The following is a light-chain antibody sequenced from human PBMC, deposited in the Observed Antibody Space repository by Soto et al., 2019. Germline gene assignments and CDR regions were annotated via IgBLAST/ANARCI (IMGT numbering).Light chain of an antibody. Sequence: EIVLTQSPGTLSLSPGERATLSCRASQSVSSSYLAWYQQKPGQAPRLLSYGSSSRATGIPCSFSGSGSGTDFTLTISRLEPEDFALYYCQQYGSPYTFGQGTKLEIK. V-gene: IGKV3-20*01. J-gene: IGKJ2*01. CDR2: GSS. CDR1: QSVSSSY. CDR3: QQYGSPYT.